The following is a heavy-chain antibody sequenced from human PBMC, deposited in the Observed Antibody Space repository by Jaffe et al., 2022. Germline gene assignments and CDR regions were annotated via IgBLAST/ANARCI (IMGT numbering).Heavy chain of an antibody. V-gene: IGHV4-34*01. J-gene: IGHJ4*02. Sequence: QVQLQQWGAGLLKPSETLSLTCAVYGGSFSGYYWSWIRQPPGKGLEWIGEINHSGSTNYNPSLKSRVTISVDTSKNQFSLKLSSVTAADTAVYYCARLVDDILTGYYTQDYWGQGTLVTVSS. CDR2: INHSGST. D-gene: IGHD3-9*01. CDR1: GGSFSGYY. CDR3: ARLVDDILTGYYTQDY.